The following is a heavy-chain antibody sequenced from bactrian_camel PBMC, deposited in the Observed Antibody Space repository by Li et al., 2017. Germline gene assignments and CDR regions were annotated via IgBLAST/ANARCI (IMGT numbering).Heavy chain of an antibody. J-gene: IGHJ6*01. CDR1: GYDSTNGC. D-gene: IGHD2*01. Sequence: HVQLVESGGGSVQAGGSLRLTCAASGYDSTNGCMGWFRQVPGKEREGVAAISSRLRTTTYAASVKGRFTISKDNSKNTLYLQMDSLKPEDTGMYYCAAESKSGGYCFFSARPFSKFGYWGQGTQVTVS. CDR2: ISSRLRTT. CDR3: AAESKSGGYCFFSARPFSKFGY. V-gene: IGHV3-3*01.